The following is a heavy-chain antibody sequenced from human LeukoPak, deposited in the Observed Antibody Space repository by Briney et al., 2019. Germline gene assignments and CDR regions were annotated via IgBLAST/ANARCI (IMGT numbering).Heavy chain of an antibody. V-gene: IGHV3-33*08. CDR2: IWYDGSNK. CDR1: GLTVNNNY. CDR3: ARGDGYNFHYFDY. D-gene: IGHD5-24*01. J-gene: IGHJ4*02. Sequence: GGSLRLSCAASGLTVNNNYMNWVRQAPGKGLEWVAVIWYDGSNKYYADSVKGRFTISRDNSKNTLYLQMNNLRAEDTAVYYCARGDGYNFHYFDYWGQGTLVTVFS.